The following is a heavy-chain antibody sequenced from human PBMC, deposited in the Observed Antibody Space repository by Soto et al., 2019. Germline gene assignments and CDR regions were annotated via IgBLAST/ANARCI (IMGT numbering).Heavy chain of an antibody. D-gene: IGHD2-15*01. Sequence: QVQLVESGGGEVQPGTSLRLSCAASGFTFSRSPMHWVRQAPGKGLDWVGLISADGSSQHYADSVRGRFIISRDNFRSTVSLQMDRLRAEDPAVYYCARPVVAGTPDYWGQGTLVSVSS. CDR1: GFTFSRSP. V-gene: IGHV3-30-3*01. J-gene: IGHJ4*02. CDR2: ISADGSSQ. CDR3: ARPVVAGTPDY.